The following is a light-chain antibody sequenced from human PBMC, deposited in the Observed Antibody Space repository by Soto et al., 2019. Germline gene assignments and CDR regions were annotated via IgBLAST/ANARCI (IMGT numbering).Light chain of an antibody. CDR3: QVWDNTNDHRV. J-gene: IGLJ3*02. CDR2: DDS. Sequence: SYELTQPPSVSVAPGQTARITCGGNNIAMKSVHWYQQKPDQAPVLVVYDDSDRPSGIPERFSGSNAGNTATLTISRVEAGDEADYYCQVWDNTNDHRVFGGGTKLTVL. V-gene: IGLV3-21*02. CDR1: NIAMKS.